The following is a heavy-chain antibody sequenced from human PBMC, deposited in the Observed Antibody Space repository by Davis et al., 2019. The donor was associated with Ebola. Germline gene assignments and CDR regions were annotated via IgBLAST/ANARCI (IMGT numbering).Heavy chain of an antibody. CDR3: TTRTAVTDVHAFDV. CDR1: GFTFSNAW. V-gene: IGHV3-15*01. J-gene: IGHJ3*01. Sequence: PGGSLRLSCAASGFTFSNAWMSWVRQAPGKGLEWVGRIKSKTDGGKTDYAAPVKGRFTISRDDSKNTLYMQMDSLKTEDTAVYHCTTRTAVTDVHAFDVWGQGTTVTVSS. CDR2: IKSKTDGGKT. D-gene: IGHD6-19*01.